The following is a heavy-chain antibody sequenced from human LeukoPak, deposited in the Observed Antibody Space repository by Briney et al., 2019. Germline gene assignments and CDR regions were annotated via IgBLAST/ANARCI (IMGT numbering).Heavy chain of an antibody. CDR3: ARLSAAYCGGDCSGRSDY. Sequence: SETLSLTCTVSGGSISSSSYYWGWIRQPPGKGLEWIGSIYYSGSTYYNPSLKSRVTISVDTSKNQFSLKLSSVTAADTAVYYCARLSAAYCGGDCSGRSDYWGQGTLVTVSS. D-gene: IGHD2-21*01. V-gene: IGHV4-39*01. J-gene: IGHJ4*02. CDR2: IYYSGST. CDR1: GGSISSSSYY.